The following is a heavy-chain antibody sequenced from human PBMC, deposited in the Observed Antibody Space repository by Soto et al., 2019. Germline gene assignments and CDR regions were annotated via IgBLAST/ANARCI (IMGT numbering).Heavy chain of an antibody. CDR3: ARDGDIVVVVAASGHYYGMDV. CDR1: GFTFSSYG. D-gene: IGHD2-15*01. CDR2: IWYDGSNK. J-gene: IGHJ6*02. V-gene: IGHV3-33*01. Sequence: QVQLVESGGGVVQPGRSLRLSCAASGFTFSSYGMHWVRQAPGKGLEWVAVIWYDGSNKYYADSVKGRFTISRDNSKNTLYLQMNILRAEDTAVYYRARDGDIVVVVAASGHYYGMDVWGQGTTVTVSS.